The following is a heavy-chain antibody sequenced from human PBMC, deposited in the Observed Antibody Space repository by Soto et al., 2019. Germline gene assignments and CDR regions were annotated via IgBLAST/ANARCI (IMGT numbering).Heavy chain of an antibody. CDR2: INHSGST. J-gene: IGHJ4*02. CDR1: GGSFSGYY. Sequence: QVQLQQWGAGLLKPSETLSLTCAVYGGSFSGYYWSWIRQPPGKGLEWIGEINHSGSTNYNPSLKGRVTISVDTSKNQFSLKLSSVTAADTAVYYCARGGPGMTTVTMFDYWGQGTLVTVSS. CDR3: ARGGPGMTTVTMFDY. V-gene: IGHV4-34*01. D-gene: IGHD4-17*01.